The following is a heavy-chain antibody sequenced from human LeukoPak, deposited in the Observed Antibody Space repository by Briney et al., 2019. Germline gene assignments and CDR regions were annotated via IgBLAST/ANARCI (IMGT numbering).Heavy chain of an antibody. CDR2: INAGNGNT. V-gene: IGHV1-3*01. J-gene: IGHJ5*02. CDR1: GYTFTSYA. CDR3: ARDLKRELRGWFDP. D-gene: IGHD1-26*01. Sequence: ASVKVSCKASGYTFTSYAMHWVRQAPGQRLEWMGWINAGNGNTKYSQKFQGRVTITRDTSASTAYMELSSLRSEDTAVYYCARDLKRELRGWFDPWGQGTLVTVSS.